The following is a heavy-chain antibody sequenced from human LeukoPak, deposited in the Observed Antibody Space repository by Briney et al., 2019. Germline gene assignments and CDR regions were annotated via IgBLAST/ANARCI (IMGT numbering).Heavy chain of an antibody. V-gene: IGHV1-8*03. CDR1: GYTFTSYD. CDR3: ARGLMTFYCSSTSCYFDY. Sequence: ASVKVSCKASGYTFTSYDIKWVRQATGQGLEWMGWMNPNSGNTGYAQKFQGRVTITRNTSISTAYMELSSLRSEDTAVYYCARGLMTFYCSSTSCYFDYWGQGTLVTVSS. D-gene: IGHD2-2*01. J-gene: IGHJ4*02. CDR2: MNPNSGNT.